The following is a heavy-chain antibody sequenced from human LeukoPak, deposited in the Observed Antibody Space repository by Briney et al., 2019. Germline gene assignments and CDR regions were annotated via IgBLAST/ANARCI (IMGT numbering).Heavy chain of an antibody. J-gene: IGHJ4*02. D-gene: IGHD3-10*01. CDR1: GFNFISYS. V-gene: IGHV3-21*01. Sequence: GGSLRLSCAASGFNFISYSINWVRQAPGKGLEWVSSISSSSVYIYYADSVKGRFTISRDNAKSSLYLQMSSLRAEDTAVYYCARAMVRGVNDYWGQGTLATVSS. CDR2: ISSSSVYI. CDR3: ARAMVRGVNDY.